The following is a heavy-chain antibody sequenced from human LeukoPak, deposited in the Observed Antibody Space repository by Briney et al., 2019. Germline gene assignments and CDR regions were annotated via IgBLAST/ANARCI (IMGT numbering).Heavy chain of an antibody. J-gene: IGHJ3*02. Sequence: ASVKVSCKASGYTFTSYDINWVRQATGQGLEWMGWMNPNSGNTGYAQEFQGRVTITRNTSISTAYMELSSLRSDDTAVYYCARALIGRDAFDIWGQGTVVTVSS. V-gene: IGHV1-8*03. CDR3: ARALIGRDAFDI. CDR1: GYTFTSYD. CDR2: MNPNSGNT. D-gene: IGHD2-21*01.